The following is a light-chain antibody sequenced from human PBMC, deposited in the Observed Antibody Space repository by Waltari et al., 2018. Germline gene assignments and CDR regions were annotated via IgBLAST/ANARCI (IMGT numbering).Light chain of an antibody. Sequence: DIVMTQHPDSMALSLGERATLNCKSIHSVLYSSNSKNYLSWYQHKPRQPPKLLIYWASTREAGVPDRFSGSGSGTDFTLTISSLQAEDVAVYYCQQYYTTPSFGQGTNLEIK. CDR3: QQYYTTPS. CDR2: WAS. J-gene: IGKJ2*01. CDR1: HSVLYSSNSKNY. V-gene: IGKV4-1*01.